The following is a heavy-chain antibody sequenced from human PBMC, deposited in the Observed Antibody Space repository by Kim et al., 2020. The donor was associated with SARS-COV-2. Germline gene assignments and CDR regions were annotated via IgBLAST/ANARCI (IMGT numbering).Heavy chain of an antibody. V-gene: IGHV3-74*01. Sequence: GGSLRLSCAASGFTFNDYWINWVRQAPGKGLVWVSRISSDGSSTNYADSVKGRFTMSRDNAENTVYLQMNSRRAEDTAVYYCARGFFRNGFDVWGQGTTVTVSS. CDR1: GFTFNDYW. CDR2: ISSDGSST. J-gene: IGHJ6*02. CDR3: ARGFFRNGFDV. D-gene: IGHD3-3*01.